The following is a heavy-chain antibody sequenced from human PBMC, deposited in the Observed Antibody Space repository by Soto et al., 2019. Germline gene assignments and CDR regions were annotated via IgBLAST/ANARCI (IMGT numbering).Heavy chain of an antibody. CDR2: INHSGST. CDR3: ARSRLGELSLWYFDY. Sequence: QVQLQQWGAGLLKPSETLSLTCAVYGGSFSGYYWSWIRQPPGKGLEWIGEINHSGSTNYNPSLKSRVTISVDTSKNQFSLKLSSVTAADTAVYYCARSRLGELSLWYFDYWGQGTLVTVSS. V-gene: IGHV4-34*01. D-gene: IGHD3-16*02. CDR1: GGSFSGYY. J-gene: IGHJ4*02.